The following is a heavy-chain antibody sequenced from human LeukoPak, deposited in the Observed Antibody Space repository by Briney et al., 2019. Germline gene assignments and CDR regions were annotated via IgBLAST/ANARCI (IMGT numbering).Heavy chain of an antibody. CDR2: ISGSGGST. J-gene: IGHJ4*02. Sequence: PGGSLRLSCAAFEFTFSTYAMSWVRQAPGKGLEWVSAISGSGGSTYYADSVKGRFTISRDNSKNTLYLQMNSLRAEDTAVYYCAKASGSGTYYKSPFDYWGQGTLVTVSS. CDR1: EFTFSTYA. CDR3: AKASGSGTYYKSPFDY. D-gene: IGHD3-10*01. V-gene: IGHV3-23*01.